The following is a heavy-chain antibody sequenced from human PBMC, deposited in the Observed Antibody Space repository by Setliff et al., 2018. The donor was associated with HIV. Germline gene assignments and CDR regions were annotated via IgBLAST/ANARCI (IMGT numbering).Heavy chain of an antibody. CDR2: IIPIFHTT. Sequence: SVKVSCKASGGTFSNFAVNWVRQAPGQGLEWMGGIIPIFHTTNYAQKFQGGVTIIADASTSTTYMELNSLRSDDTAVYYCARDSEYCTSVSCQRFRTFDMWGQGTMVTVSS. CDR1: GGTFSNFA. J-gene: IGHJ3*02. D-gene: IGHD2-2*01. V-gene: IGHV1-69*13. CDR3: ARDSEYCTSVSCQRFRTFDM.